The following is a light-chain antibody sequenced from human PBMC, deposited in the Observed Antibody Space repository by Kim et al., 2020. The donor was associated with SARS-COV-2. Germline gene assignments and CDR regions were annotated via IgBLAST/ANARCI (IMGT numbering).Light chain of an antibody. J-gene: IGKJ1*01. CDR1: QRINPW. CDR2: KTS. V-gene: IGKV1-5*03. Sequence: DFQMTQSPSNLSASVGDRVTITCRASQRINPWLAWWQHKPGKAPKVLIYKTSNLQSGVPSRFSGSASGTEFTLTISSLQPDDFATYYCQKYDYSYWTFGQGTKVDIK. CDR3: QKYDYSYWT.